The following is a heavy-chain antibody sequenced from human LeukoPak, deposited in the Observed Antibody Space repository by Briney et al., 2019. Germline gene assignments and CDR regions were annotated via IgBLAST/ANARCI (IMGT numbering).Heavy chain of an antibody. Sequence: SETLSLTCAVYGGSLSGYYWSWIRQPPGKGLEWIGTINYSGSTYYNPSLKSRVTMSVDKSKNQFSLKLSSVTAADTAVYYCASRRGAKQQLDWFDPWGQGTLVTVSS. CDR1: GGSLSGYY. CDR2: INYSGST. CDR3: ASRRGAKQQLDWFDP. V-gene: IGHV4-34*01. J-gene: IGHJ5*02. D-gene: IGHD6-13*01.